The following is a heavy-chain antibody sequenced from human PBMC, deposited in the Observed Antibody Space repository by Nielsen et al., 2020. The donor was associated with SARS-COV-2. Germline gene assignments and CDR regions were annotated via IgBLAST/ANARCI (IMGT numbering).Heavy chain of an antibody. J-gene: IGHJ6*03. Sequence: SETLSLTCAVYGGSFSGYYWSWIRQPPGKGLEWIGEINHSGSTNYNPSLKSRVTISVDTSKNQFSLKLSSVTAADTAVYYCARGLGIVPNPYYYYYMDVWGKGTTVTVSS. D-gene: IGHD7-27*01. CDR2: INHSGST. CDR3: ARGLGIVPNPYYYYYMDV. CDR1: GGSFSGYY. V-gene: IGHV4-34*01.